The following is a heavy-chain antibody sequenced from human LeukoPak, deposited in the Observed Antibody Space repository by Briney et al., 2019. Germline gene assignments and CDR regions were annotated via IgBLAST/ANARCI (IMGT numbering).Heavy chain of an antibody. CDR3: VKAGSITIFDHPWDY. D-gene: IGHD3-3*01. CDR1: GYTFTSYY. CDR2: INPSGGST. Sequence: GASVKVSCKASGYTFTSYYMHWVRQAPGQGLEWMGIINPSGGSTSYAQKFQGRVTMTTDTSTSTAYMELRSLRSDDTAVYYCVKAGSITIFDHPWDYWGQGTLVTVSS. V-gene: IGHV1-46*01. J-gene: IGHJ4*02.